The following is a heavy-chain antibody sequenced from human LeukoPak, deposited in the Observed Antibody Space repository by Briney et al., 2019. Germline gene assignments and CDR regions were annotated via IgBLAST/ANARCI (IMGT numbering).Heavy chain of an antibody. D-gene: IGHD6-19*01. Sequence: SETLSLTCTVSGVSISSSSDYWGWVRQPPGKGLEWIGSIYYSGSTSYNPSLKSRVTISVDTSKNQFSLKLSSVTAADTAVYYCAREGRDNSDWYYFDYWGQGTLVTVSS. V-gene: IGHV4-39*07. CDR2: IYYSGST. CDR3: AREGRDNSDWYYFDY. CDR1: GVSISSSSDY. J-gene: IGHJ4*02.